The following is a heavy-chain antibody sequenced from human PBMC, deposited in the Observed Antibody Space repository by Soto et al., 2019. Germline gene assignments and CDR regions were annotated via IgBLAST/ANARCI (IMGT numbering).Heavy chain of an antibody. CDR1: GGSIGAYY. CDR3: ARSGLRLGDVEFDP. CDR2: IYSSGT. D-gene: IGHD3-16*01. V-gene: IGHV4-59*01. J-gene: IGHJ5*02. Sequence: QVRLQESGPGLVKPSETLFLTCTVSGGSIGAYYWTWIRQPPGMGLEWIGFIYSSGTTYNPSLKSGVIIAVDRSKNQFSLRLTSVTAVNTDVYFCARSGLRLGDVEFDPWGPGILVTVSS.